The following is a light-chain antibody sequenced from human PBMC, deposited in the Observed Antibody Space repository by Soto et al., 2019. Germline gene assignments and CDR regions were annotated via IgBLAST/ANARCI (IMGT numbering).Light chain of an antibody. Sequence: DIQMTQSPSSLYASVGDRVTITCRASQSIDTYLNWYQKKPGKAPQLLIYSASTLQSGVLSRFSGSGSGTDFTLTISSLQPEDFASYYCQQSYTSSWTFGQGTKVEVK. CDR3: QQSYTSSWT. CDR2: SAS. V-gene: IGKV1-39*01. J-gene: IGKJ1*01. CDR1: QSIDTY.